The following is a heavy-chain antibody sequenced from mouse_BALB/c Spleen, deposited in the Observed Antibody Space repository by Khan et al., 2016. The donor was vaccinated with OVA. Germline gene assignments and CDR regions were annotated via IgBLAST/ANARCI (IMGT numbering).Heavy chain of an antibody. D-gene: IGHD3-3*01. CDR1: GYSITSDYA. CDR3: ARGRAY. Sequence: QLEESGPGLVKPSQSLSLTCTVTGYSITSDYAWNWIRQFPGNKLEWMGYIHCSGSTSYIPSLKSRISITRDTSKNQFFLHLNSVTSEDTATYYCARGRAYWGQETLVTVSA. V-gene: IGHV3-2*02. CDR2: IHCSGST. J-gene: IGHJ3*01.